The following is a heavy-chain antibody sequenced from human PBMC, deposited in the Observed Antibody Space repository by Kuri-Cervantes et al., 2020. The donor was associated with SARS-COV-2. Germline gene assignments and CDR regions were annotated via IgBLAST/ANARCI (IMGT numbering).Heavy chain of an antibody. V-gene: IGHV1-69*06. D-gene: IGHD3-22*01. CDR3: ARDLYYYDSSGPEGYYYYGMDV. Sequence: SVKVSCKASGGTFSSYAISWVRQAPGQGLEWMGGIIPIFGTANYAQKFQGRVTIPADKSTSTAYMELSSLRSEDTAVYYCARDLYYYDSSGPEGYYYYGMDVWGQGATVTVSS. J-gene: IGHJ6*02. CDR1: GGTFSSYA. CDR2: IIPIFGTA.